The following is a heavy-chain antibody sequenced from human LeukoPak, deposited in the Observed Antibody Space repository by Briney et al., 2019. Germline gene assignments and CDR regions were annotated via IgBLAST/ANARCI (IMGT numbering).Heavy chain of an antibody. V-gene: IGHV3-23*01. CDR2: ISGSGGST. CDR1: GFTFSSYA. J-gene: IGHJ6*03. Sequence: PGGSLRLSCAASGFTFSSYAMSWVRQAPGKGLEWVSAISGSGGSTYYADSVKGRFTISRDNSKNTLYLQMNSLRAEDTAVYYCAKGMAGYCSSTSCYTTQDYYYYYMDVWGKGTTVTVSS. D-gene: IGHD2-2*02. CDR3: AKGMAGYCSSTSCYTTQDYYYYYMDV.